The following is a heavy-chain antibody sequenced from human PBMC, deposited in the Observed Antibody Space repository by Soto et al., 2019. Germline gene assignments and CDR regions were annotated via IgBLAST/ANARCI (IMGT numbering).Heavy chain of an antibody. CDR1: GFTFAEYA. D-gene: IGHD2-2*01. CDR3: AKDIGVPYYFYGLDV. V-gene: IGHV3-9*01. CDR2: ITWNSGSI. J-gene: IGHJ6*02. Sequence: QPGGSLRLSCAASGFTFAEYAMHWVRQVPGKGLEWVSGITWNSGSIGYADSVKGRFTISRDNAKNSLYLQMNSLRAEDTALYYCAKDIGVPYYFYGLDVWGQGTTVTVSS.